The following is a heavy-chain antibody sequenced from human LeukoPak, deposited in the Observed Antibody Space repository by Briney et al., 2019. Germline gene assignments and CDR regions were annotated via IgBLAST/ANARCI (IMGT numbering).Heavy chain of an antibody. Sequence: GGSLRLSCAASGFTFSSYTMHWVRQAPGKGLEHGSAIGSNGGSTYHANSVKGRFIITRDNSKNTLYLQMGSLRAEDMAVYYCARGQGLQLKSGSDYWGQGTLVTVSS. V-gene: IGHV3-64*01. CDR2: IGSNGGST. J-gene: IGHJ4*02. CDR1: GFTFSSYT. D-gene: IGHD5-24*01. CDR3: ARGQGLQLKSGSDY.